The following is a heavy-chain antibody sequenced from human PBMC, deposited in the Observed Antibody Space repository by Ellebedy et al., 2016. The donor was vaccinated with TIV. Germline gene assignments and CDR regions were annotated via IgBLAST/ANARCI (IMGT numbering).Heavy chain of an antibody. CDR1: GGTFSNYA. V-gene: IGHV1-69*10. CDR3: TRALYGGNSGAPFDS. J-gene: IGHJ5*01. CDR2: IIPLLGIP. Sequence: AASVKVSCKASGGTFSNYAISWVRQAPGQGLEWMGVIIPLLGIPNHAQKFQVRVTITADKSTSTVYMELSSLRSEDTAVYYCTRALYGGNSGAPFDSWGQGTLVTVSS. D-gene: IGHD4-23*01.